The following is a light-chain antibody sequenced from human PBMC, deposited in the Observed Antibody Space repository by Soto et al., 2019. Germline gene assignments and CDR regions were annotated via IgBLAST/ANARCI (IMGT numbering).Light chain of an antibody. CDR2: DAF. J-gene: IGKJ4*01. V-gene: IGKV3-15*01. CDR3: QQYDDWPLT. Sequence: EKVMTQSPATLSVSPGERATLSCRASENVKTRLAWYQQKSGQAPRLLIDDAFTRATGIPARFSGSASGTEFTLTISSLQSEDSAVYYCQQYDDWPLTFGGGTKVEIK. CDR1: ENVKTR.